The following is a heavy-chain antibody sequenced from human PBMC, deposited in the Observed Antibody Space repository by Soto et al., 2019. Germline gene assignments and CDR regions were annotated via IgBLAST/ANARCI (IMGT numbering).Heavy chain of an antibody. CDR1: GFTVSSNY. D-gene: IGHD2-15*01. V-gene: IGHV3-53*04. CDR2: IYSGGST. J-gene: IGHJ4*02. CDR3: ATGGSQGYCSGGSCYGLSGFDY. Sequence: EVQLVESGGGLVQPGGSLRLSCAASGFTVSSNYMSWVRQAPGKGLEWVSVIYSGGSTYYADSVKGRFTISRHNSKNTLYLQMNSLRAEDPAVYYCATGGSQGYCSGGSCYGLSGFDYWGQGTLVTVSS.